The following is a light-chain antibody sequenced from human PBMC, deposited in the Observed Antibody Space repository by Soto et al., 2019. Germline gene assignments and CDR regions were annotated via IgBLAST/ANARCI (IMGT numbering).Light chain of an antibody. CDR1: QSISSW. CDR2: DAS. CDR3: QQYNSYWT. V-gene: IGKV1-5*01. J-gene: IGKJ1*01. Sequence: DIQMTQSPSTLSASVGDRVTITCRASQSISSWLAWYQQKPGKAPKVLIYDASSVESGVPSRFSGSGSGTEFTLTISSLQPDDFATYYCQQYNSYWTFGQGTKGEIK.